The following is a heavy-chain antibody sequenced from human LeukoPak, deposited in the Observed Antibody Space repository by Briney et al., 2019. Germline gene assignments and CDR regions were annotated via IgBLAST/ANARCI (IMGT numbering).Heavy chain of an antibody. J-gene: IGHJ5*02. Sequence: PGGSLRLSCAASGFTFSSHAMSWVRQAPGQGLEWISTISDNGGGTFYADSVKGRFTISRDNSKNTLPLQMNSLRAEDTAVYHCARSLAAVAAAWGQGTLVTVSS. CDR1: GFTFSSHA. V-gene: IGHV3-23*01. CDR2: ISDNGGGT. D-gene: IGHD6-19*01. CDR3: ARSLAAVAAA.